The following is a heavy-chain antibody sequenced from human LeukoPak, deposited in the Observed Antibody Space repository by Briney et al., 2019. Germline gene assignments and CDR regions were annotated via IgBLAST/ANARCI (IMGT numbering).Heavy chain of an antibody. Sequence: EGSLTLSCATSGFTFNNYAMSWVRQAPGKGLEWVSAISSTGIAAYYADSVKGRFTISRDNSKNTLYLQMNSLRAEDTAVYYCAKAQGHYDYVWGSYLSHGMDVWGQGTTVTVSS. J-gene: IGHJ6*02. D-gene: IGHD3-16*02. CDR2: ISSTGIAA. CDR3: AKAQGHYDYVWGSYLSHGMDV. V-gene: IGHV3-23*01. CDR1: GFTFNNYA.